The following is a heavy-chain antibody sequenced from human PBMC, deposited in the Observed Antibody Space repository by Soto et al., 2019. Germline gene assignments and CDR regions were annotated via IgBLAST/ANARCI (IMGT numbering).Heavy chain of an antibody. CDR1: GGAFSGYY. Sequence: QVQLQQWGAGLLKPSETLSLTCAVYGGAFSGYYWNWIRQPPGKGLEWIGEINDSGSSNYNPSLKRRVTXXAXTFXNPFSLSLTSVAAADTAVYYCARCGDYVGGWYFDLWGRGTLVPVSS. J-gene: IGHJ2*01. D-gene: IGHD4-17*01. CDR3: ARCGDYVGGWYFDL. V-gene: IGHV4-34*01. CDR2: INDSGSS.